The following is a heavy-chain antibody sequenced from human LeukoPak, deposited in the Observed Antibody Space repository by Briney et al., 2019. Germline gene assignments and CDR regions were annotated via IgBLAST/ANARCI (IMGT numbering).Heavy chain of an antibody. V-gene: IGHV3-30*02. CDR3: AKPYDPYFLDAFDI. CDR2: IRYDGSNK. D-gene: IGHD2/OR15-2a*01. Sequence: QSGGSLRLSCAASGFTFSSYGMHWVRQAPGKGLEWVAFIRYDGSNKYYADSVKGRFTISRDNSKNTLYLQMNSLRAENTAVYYCAKPYDPYFLDAFDIWGQGTMVTVSS. CDR1: GFTFSSYG. J-gene: IGHJ3*02.